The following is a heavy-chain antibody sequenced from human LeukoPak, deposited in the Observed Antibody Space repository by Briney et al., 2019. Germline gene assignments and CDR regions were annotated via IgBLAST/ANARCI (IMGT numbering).Heavy chain of an antibody. Sequence: GRSLRLSCAASGFTFGGYGMHWVRQAPGKGLEWVAVIWYDGSNKYYADSVKGRFTISRDNSKNTLYLQMNSLRAEDTAVYYCAKEGFDSWGQGTLVTVSS. V-gene: IGHV3-33*06. J-gene: IGHJ4*02. CDR1: GFTFGGYG. CDR3: AKEGFDS. CDR2: IWYDGSNK.